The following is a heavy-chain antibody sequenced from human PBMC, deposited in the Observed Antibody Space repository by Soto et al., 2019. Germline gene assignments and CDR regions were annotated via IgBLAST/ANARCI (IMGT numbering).Heavy chain of an antibody. V-gene: IGHV3-11*01. CDR3: ARDLEEAVAGTYWFDP. CDR2: ISSSGSTI. Sequence: GGSLRLSCAASGFTFSDYYMSWIRQAPGKGLEWVSYISSSGSTIYYADSVKGRFTISRDNAKNSLYLQMNSLRAEDTAVYYCARDLEEAVAGTYWFDPWGQGTLVTVSS. J-gene: IGHJ5*02. D-gene: IGHD6-19*01. CDR1: GFTFSDYY.